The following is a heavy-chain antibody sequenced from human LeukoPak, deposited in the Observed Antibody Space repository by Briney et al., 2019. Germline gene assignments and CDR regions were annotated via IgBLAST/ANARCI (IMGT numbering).Heavy chain of an antibody. D-gene: IGHD6-25*01. CDR2: INPSGGST. CDR3: TEAASLGWFDP. Sequence: ASVKVSCKSSEYTITSYYIHWVRQAPGQGLEWMGIINPSGGSTTYAQKFQGRVTMTRDTSASTVYMELSSLRSEDTAVYYCTEAASLGWFDPWGQGTLVTVSS. J-gene: IGHJ5*02. CDR1: EYTITSYY. V-gene: IGHV1-46*01.